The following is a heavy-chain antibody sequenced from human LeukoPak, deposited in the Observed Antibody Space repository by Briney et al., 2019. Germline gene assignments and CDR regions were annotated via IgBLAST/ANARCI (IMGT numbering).Heavy chain of an antibody. CDR1: GFTFSSYS. CDR3: ARDGYFDWLLSAFDI. Sequence: GGSLRLSCAASGFTFSSYSMNWVRQAPGKGLEWVSYISSSGSTIYYADFVKGGFTISRDNAKNSLYLQMNSLGAEDTAVYYCARDGYFDWLLSAFDIWGQGTMVTVSS. J-gene: IGHJ3*02. D-gene: IGHD3-9*01. CDR2: ISSSGSTI. V-gene: IGHV3-48*04.